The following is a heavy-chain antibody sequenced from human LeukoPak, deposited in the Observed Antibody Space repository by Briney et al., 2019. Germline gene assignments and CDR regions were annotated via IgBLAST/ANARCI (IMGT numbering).Heavy chain of an antibody. Sequence: GASVKVSCKASGYTFTSYDINWVRQATGQGLEWMGWMNPNSGNTGYAQKFQGRVTMTRNTSISTAYMELSSLRSEDTAVYYCAEDRGRYYGMDVWGQGTTVTVSS. CDR1: GYTFTSYD. CDR2: MNPNSGNT. J-gene: IGHJ6*02. D-gene: IGHD1-26*01. CDR3: AEDRGRYYGMDV. V-gene: IGHV1-8*01.